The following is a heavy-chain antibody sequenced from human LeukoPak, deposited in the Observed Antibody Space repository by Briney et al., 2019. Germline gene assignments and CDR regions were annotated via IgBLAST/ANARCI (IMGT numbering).Heavy chain of an antibody. Sequence: GASVNVSCKASGYTFTSYGISWVRQAPGQGLEWMGWISAYNGNTNYAQKLQGRVTMTTDTSTSTAYMELSSLRSEDTAVYYCARDQDSSSWYGAFDIWGQGTMVTVSS. V-gene: IGHV1-18*01. J-gene: IGHJ3*02. CDR2: ISAYNGNT. CDR1: GYTFTSYG. D-gene: IGHD6-13*01. CDR3: ARDQDSSSWYGAFDI.